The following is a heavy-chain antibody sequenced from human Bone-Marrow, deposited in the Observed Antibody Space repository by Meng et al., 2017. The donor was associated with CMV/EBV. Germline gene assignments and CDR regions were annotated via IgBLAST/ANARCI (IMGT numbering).Heavy chain of an antibody. D-gene: IGHD1-26*01. CDR1: GFTFDDYA. Sequence: SLKISCAASGFTFDDYAMHWVRQAPGKGLEWVSGISWNSGSIGYADSVKGRFTISRDNAKNSLYLQMNSLRAEDTAVYYCARAGAPYWGQGTLVTVSS. J-gene: IGHJ4*02. CDR3: ARAGAPY. V-gene: IGHV3-9*01. CDR2: ISWNSGSI.